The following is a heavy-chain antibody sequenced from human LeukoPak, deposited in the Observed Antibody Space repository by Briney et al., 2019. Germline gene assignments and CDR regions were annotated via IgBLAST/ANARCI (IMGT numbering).Heavy chain of an antibody. CDR3: AKSPKTGFLFDY. CDR1: GFTFNIYW. Sequence: GGSLRLSCAASGFTFNIYWIHWVRQAPGKGLEWVSVIYGGVNTVYADSVQGRFTISRDNSKNTLYLQMSSLRAEDTAVYYCAKSPKTGFLFDYWGKGTLVTVSS. D-gene: IGHD1-1*01. V-gene: IGHV3-66*01. J-gene: IGHJ4*02. CDR2: IYGGVNT.